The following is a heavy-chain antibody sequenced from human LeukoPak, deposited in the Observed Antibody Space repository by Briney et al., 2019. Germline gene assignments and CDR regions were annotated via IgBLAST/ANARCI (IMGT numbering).Heavy chain of an antibody. CDR2: ISAYNGNT. J-gene: IGHJ4*02. D-gene: IGHD3-10*01. CDR1: GGTFSSYA. CDR3: ARGGSGNYYKPLDY. Sequence: ASVKVSCKASGGTFSSYAISWVRQAPGQGLEWMGWISAYNGNTNYAQKLQGRVTMTTDTSTRTAYMELRSLRSDDTAVYYCARGGSGNYYKPLDYWGQGTLVTVSS. V-gene: IGHV1-18*01.